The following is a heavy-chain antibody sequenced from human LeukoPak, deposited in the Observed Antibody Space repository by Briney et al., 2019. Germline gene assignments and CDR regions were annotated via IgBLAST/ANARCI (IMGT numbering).Heavy chain of an antibody. CDR2: IYSTGDT. Sequence: PSETLSLTCTVSGASINNYYWSWVRQPPLKGLEWTGYIYSTGDTSYNPSLESRVSISMDTSKNHFSLEITSVTAADTAVYYCARGSRVYDRSGFHTWHDYWGHGTLVTVSS. V-gene: IGHV4-59*01. CDR3: ARGSRVYDRSGFHTWHDY. J-gene: IGHJ4*03. CDR1: GASINNYY. D-gene: IGHD3-22*01.